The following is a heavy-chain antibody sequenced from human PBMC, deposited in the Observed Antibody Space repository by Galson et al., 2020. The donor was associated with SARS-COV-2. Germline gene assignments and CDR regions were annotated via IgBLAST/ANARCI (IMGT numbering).Heavy chain of an antibody. CDR1: GFSLSSYG. D-gene: IGHD2-21*01. CDR3: ARGDGGYYGS. J-gene: IGHJ4*03. V-gene: IGHV3-23*01. Sequence: GESLKISCAASGFSLSSYGMIWVRQAPGKGLEWVSGFIDAGVSTYYADTVRGRFTISRDSSRNTLSLQMNSLRVEDTAIYYCARGDGGYYGSWGQGTLVTVSS. CDR2: FIDAGVST.